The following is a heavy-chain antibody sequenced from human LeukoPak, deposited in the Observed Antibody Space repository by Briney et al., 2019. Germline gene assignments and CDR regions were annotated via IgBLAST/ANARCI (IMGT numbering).Heavy chain of an antibody. V-gene: IGHV3-48*03. D-gene: IGHD2/OR15-2a*01. J-gene: IGHJ4*02. CDR3: ARDWFHAIDY. Sequence: GGSLRLSCAASGFTFSSYEMNWVRQAPGKGLEWVSYISSSGSTIYYADSVRGRFTISRDNAKNSLYLQMNSLRAEDTAVYYCARDWFHAIDYWGQGTLVTVSS. CDR1: GFTFSSYE. CDR2: ISSSGSTI.